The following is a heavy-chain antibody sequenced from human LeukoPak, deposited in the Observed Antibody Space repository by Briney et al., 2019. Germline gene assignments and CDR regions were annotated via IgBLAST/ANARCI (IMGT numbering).Heavy chain of an antibody. CDR3: ACVVRGAFDI. CDR1: GFTFTSYY. Sequence: ASVKVSCKASGFTFTSYYMHWVRQAPGQGLEWMGIINPSGGSTSYPQKFQGRVTMTRDTSTSTVYMELSSLRSEDTAVYHCACVVRGAFDIWGQGTLVTVSS. J-gene: IGHJ3*02. CDR2: INPSGGST. V-gene: IGHV1-46*03. D-gene: IGHD2-21*01.